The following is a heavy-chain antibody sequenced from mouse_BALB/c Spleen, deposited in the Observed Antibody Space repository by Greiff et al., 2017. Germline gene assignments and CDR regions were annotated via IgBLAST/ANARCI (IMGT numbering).Heavy chain of an antibody. CDR1: GYAFTSYN. Sequence: EVQLQQSGPELVKPGASVKVSCKASGYAFTSYNMYWVKQSHGKSLEWIGYIDPYNGGTSYNQKFKGKATLTVDKSSSTAYMHLNSLTSEDSAVYYCARSRGSLIYDGYHFAYWGQGTLVTVSA. V-gene: IGHV1S135*01. D-gene: IGHD2-3*01. J-gene: IGHJ3*01. CDR2: IDPYNGGT. CDR3: ARSRGSLIYDGYHFAY.